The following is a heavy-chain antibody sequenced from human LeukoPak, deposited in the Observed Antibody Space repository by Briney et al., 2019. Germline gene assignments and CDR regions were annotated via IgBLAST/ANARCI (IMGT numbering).Heavy chain of an antibody. CDR2: MKQDGSES. J-gene: IGHJ4*02. Sequence: GGSLRLSCAASGFTSSSYRMSWFRQAPGKGLEWVANMKQDGSESHYVDSVKGRFTISRDNAKNSLYLQMNSLRAEDTAVYYCARDLMRIGRGPEYWGQGTLVTVSS. CDR1: GFTSSSYR. D-gene: IGHD1-1*01. CDR3: ARDLMRIGRGPEY. V-gene: IGHV3-7*01.